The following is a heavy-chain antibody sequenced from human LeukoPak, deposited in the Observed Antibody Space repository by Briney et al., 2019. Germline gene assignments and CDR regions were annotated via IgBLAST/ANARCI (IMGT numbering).Heavy chain of an antibody. CDR1: GFSFSSYW. Sequence: GGSLRLSCAASGFSFSSYWMHWVRQAPGEGLEWVSSISVSGGSTYYADSVKGRFTISRDNSKNTLYLQMDSLRAGDTAVYYCAEGYSYADYWGQGTLVTVSS. CDR2: ISVSGGST. V-gene: IGHV3-23*01. D-gene: IGHD5-18*01. CDR3: AEGYSYADY. J-gene: IGHJ4*02.